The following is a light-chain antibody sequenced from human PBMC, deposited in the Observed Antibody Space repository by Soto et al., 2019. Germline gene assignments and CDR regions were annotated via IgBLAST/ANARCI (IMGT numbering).Light chain of an antibody. CDR1: SSDVGGYNY. V-gene: IGLV2-14*01. CDR2: EVS. CDR3: SSYTSSSTLV. J-gene: IGLJ3*02. Sequence: QSALTQPASVSGSPGQSITISCTGTSSDVGGYNYVSWYQQHPGKAPKLMIYEVSNRPSGVSNRFSGSKSGNTASLTISGLQAEDEADSYCSSYTSSSTLVFGGATKVTVL.